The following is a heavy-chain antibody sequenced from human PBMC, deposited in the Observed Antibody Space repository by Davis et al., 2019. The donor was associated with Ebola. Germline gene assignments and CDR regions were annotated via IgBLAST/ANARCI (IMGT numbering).Heavy chain of an antibody. J-gene: IGHJ6*04. V-gene: IGHV3-21*01. D-gene: IGHD4-17*01. CDR2: ISSSSSYI. Sequence: GGSLRLSCAASGLTVRNNHISWVRQAPGTGLEWVSSISSSSSYIYYADSVKGRFTISRDNAKNSLYLQMNSLRAEDTAVYYCSKGGSETVTGMDVWGKGTTVTVSS. CDR1: GLTVRNNH. CDR3: SKGGSETVTGMDV.